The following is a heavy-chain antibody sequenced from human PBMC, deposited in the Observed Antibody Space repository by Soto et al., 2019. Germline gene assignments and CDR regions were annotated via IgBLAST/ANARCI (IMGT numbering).Heavy chain of an antibody. V-gene: IGHV2-70*04. Sequence: SGPTLGNPTQTLKLTCTFSGFSLSTSGMRVSWIRPPPGKALEWLARIDWDDDKFYSTSLKTRLAISKDTSKNQVVLTMTNMEPVDTATYYCARSGMVASDAFDIWGQGTMVTVSS. J-gene: IGHJ3*02. CDR3: ARSGMVASDAFDI. D-gene: IGHD1-26*01. CDR2: IDWDDDK. CDR1: GFSLSTSGMR.